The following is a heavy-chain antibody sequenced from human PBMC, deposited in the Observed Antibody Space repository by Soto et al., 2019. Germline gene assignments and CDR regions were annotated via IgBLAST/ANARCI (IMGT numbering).Heavy chain of an antibody. D-gene: IGHD1-26*01. J-gene: IGHJ6*02. CDR3: GADIGIYGLDI. CDR1: RFSFTNAW. V-gene: IGHV3-15*01. CDR2: IKSKTDGGTA. Sequence: EVQLVESGGGFVQPGGSLRLSCVASRFSFTNAWMSWVRQAPGKGPEWVGRIKSKTDGGTADYAAPVKGRFTISRDDSPNTLYLHMDSLKTEGTALYHCGADIGIYGLDIWGQGTTVTVSS.